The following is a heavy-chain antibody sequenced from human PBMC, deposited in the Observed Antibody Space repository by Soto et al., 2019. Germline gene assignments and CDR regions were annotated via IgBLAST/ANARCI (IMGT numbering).Heavy chain of an antibody. CDR1: GGSFSGYY. V-gene: IGHV4-34*01. CDR2: INDRGSI. CDR3: ARESHDILTGPPWVWYFDL. D-gene: IGHD3-9*01. Sequence: QVQLQQWGAGPLRPLETLSLTCGVSGGSFSGYYWAWIRQSPGKGLEWIGEINDRGSINYNPFLKSRVSISVDTSKNHYSLILRSVTAADTAVYYCARESHDILTGPPWVWYFDLWGRGTLVTVSS. J-gene: IGHJ2*01.